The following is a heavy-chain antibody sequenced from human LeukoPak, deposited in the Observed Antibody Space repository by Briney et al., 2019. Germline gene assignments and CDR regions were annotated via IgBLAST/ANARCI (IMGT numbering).Heavy chain of an antibody. D-gene: IGHD3-22*01. CDR2: ISWNSGSI. J-gene: IGHJ4*02. CDR3: AKAVDYYDSSGFDY. CDR1: GFTFDDYA. Sequence: GGSLRLSCAASGFTFDDYAMHWVRQAPGKGLEWVSGISWNSGSIGYADSVKGRFTISRDNAKNSLYLQMNSLRAEDMALYYCAKAVDYYDSSGFDYWGQGTLVTVSS. V-gene: IGHV3-9*03.